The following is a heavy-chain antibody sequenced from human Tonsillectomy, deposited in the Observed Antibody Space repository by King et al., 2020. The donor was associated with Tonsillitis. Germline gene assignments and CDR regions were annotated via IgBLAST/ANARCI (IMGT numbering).Heavy chain of an antibody. Sequence: QLVQSGGGFMQPGGSLRLSCAASGFSFNNYAMNWVRQAPGKGLEWVSSISETGATTYFADSVKARFTISRDNSRSTRYLQLNTLRVEDTALYYCAKGWNSIWYRVLFDYWGQGSLVTVSS. CDR2: ISETGATT. J-gene: IGHJ4*02. CDR1: GFSFNNYA. CDR3: AKGWNSIWYRVLFDY. V-gene: IGHV3-23*04. D-gene: IGHD1/OR15-1a*01.